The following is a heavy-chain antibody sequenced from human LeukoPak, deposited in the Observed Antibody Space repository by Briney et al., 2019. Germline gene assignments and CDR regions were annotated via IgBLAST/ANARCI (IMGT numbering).Heavy chain of an antibody. V-gene: IGHV4-39*01. CDR3: ARPGDYYDSSGYFDY. CDR1: GGSISSSSYY. D-gene: IGHD3-22*01. CDR2: IYYSGST. J-gene: IGHJ4*02. Sequence: SETLSLTCTVSGGSISSSSYYWGWIRQPPGKGREWIGSIYYSGSTYYNPSLKSRVHISVDTSKNQFSRKLSSVTAADTAVYYCARPGDYYDSSGYFDYWGQGTLVTVSS.